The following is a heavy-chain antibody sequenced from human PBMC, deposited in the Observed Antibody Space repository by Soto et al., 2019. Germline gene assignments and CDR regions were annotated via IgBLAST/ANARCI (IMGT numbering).Heavy chain of an antibody. CDR3: ARASSSWGPYYYGMDV. V-gene: IGHV1-69*01. J-gene: IGHJ6*02. D-gene: IGHD6-6*01. CDR2: IIPIFGTA. CDR1: GGTFSSYA. Sequence: QVQLVQSGAEVKKPGSSVKVSCTASGGTFSSYAISWVRQAPGQGREWMGGIIPIFGTANYAQKFQGRVTITADESTSTAYMELSSLRSEDTAVYYCARASSSWGPYYYGMDVWGQGTTVTVSS.